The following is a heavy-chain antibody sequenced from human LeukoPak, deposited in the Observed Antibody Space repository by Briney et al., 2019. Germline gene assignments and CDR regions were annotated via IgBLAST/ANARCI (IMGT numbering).Heavy chain of an antibody. D-gene: IGHD6-13*01. CDR3: ARDKLAAAGTRWFDP. CDR1: GGSISSSSYY. Sequence: SETLSLTCTVSGGSISSSSYYWSWIRQPAGKGLEWIGRIYTSGSTNYNPSLKSRVTISVDTSKNQFSLKLSSVTAADTAVYYCARDKLAAAGTRWFDPRGQGTLVTVSS. J-gene: IGHJ5*02. V-gene: IGHV4-61*02. CDR2: IYTSGST.